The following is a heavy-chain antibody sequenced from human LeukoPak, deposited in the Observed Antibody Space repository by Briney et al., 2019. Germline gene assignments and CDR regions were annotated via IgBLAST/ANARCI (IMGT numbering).Heavy chain of an antibody. Sequence: PSETPSLTCAVYGGSFSGYYWSWIRQPPGKGLEWIGEINHSGSTNYNPSLKSRVTISVDTSKNQFSLKLSSVTAADTAVYYCARSLEWLFSYYYGMDVWGQGTTVTVSS. V-gene: IGHV4-34*01. CDR3: ARSLEWLFSYYYGMDV. J-gene: IGHJ6*02. D-gene: IGHD3-3*01. CDR1: GGSFSGYY. CDR2: INHSGST.